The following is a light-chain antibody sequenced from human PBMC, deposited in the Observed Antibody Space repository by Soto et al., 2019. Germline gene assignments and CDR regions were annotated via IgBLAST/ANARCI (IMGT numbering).Light chain of an antibody. CDR3: SSYTSSTAYV. V-gene: IGLV2-14*01. CDR1: SSDVGGYNY. CDR2: EVS. Sequence: QSALTQPASVSGSPGQSITISCTGTSSDVGGYNYVSWYQLHPGKAPKLIIYEVSNRPSGVSNRFSGSKSGNTASLTISGLQAEDEADYYCSSYTSSTAYVFGTGTKVNV. J-gene: IGLJ1*01.